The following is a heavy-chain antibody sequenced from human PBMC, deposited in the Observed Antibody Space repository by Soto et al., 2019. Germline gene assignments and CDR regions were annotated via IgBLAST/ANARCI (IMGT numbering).Heavy chain of an antibody. V-gene: IGHV1-18*01. J-gene: IGHJ4*02. Sequence: ASVKVSCKASGYTFTSYGISWVRQAPGQGLEWMGWISAYNGNTNYAQKLQGRVTMTTDTSTSTAYMELRSLRSDDTAVYYCARDIAGSYSSSWYPSRYFDYWGQGTLVTVSS. CDR3: ARDIAGSYSSSWYPSRYFDY. D-gene: IGHD6-13*01. CDR1: GYTFTSYG. CDR2: ISAYNGNT.